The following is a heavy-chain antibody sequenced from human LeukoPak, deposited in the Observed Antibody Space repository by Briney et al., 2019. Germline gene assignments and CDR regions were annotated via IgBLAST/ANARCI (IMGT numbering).Heavy chain of an antibody. J-gene: IGHJ4*02. V-gene: IGHV4-39*07. CDR2: IYYSGST. CDR1: GGSISSSSYY. CDR3: ARGGN. Sequence: SETLSLTCTVSGGSISSSSYYWGWIRQPPGKGLEWIGSIYYSGSTYYNLSLKSRVTISVDTSKNQFSLKLSSVTAADTAVYYCARGGNWGQGTLVTVSS.